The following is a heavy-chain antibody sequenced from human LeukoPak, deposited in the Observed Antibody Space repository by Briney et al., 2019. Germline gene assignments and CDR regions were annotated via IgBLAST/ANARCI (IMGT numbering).Heavy chain of an antibody. Sequence: GGSLRLSCAASGFTFSSYSMNWVRQAPGKGLEWVSYISSYSSTIYYADSVKGRFSISRDNSKNTLYLQMNSLRAEDTAVYYCAKDSSGYDYGAGYWGQGILVTVFS. J-gene: IGHJ4*02. V-gene: IGHV3-48*01. CDR2: ISSYSSTI. CDR3: AKDSSGYDYGAGY. D-gene: IGHD5-12*01. CDR1: GFTFSSYS.